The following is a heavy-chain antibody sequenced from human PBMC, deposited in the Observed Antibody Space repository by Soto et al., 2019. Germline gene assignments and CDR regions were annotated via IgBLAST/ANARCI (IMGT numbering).Heavy chain of an antibody. CDR2: TSYDGSNK. CDR1: GFTFRSYV. V-gene: IGHV3-30*19. Sequence: QVQLLESGGGVVQPGTSLRLSCVGSGFTFRSYVIHWVRQAPGKGLEWVALTSYDGSNKYYDDSGKGRFTISSDNSRNTVDLQSDRLRLEDTELYSCGRWGNIGGLDCWGQGTLVSVSS. CDR3: GRWGNIGGLDC. D-gene: IGHD3-16*01. J-gene: IGHJ4*02.